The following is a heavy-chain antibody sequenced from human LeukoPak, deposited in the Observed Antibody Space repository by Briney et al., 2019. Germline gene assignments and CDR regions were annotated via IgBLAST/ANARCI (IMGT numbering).Heavy chain of an antibody. J-gene: IGHJ4*02. D-gene: IGHD3-22*01. CDR1: GGSFSGYY. CDR2: IYTSGST. V-gene: IGHV4-59*10. Sequence: PSETLSLTCAVCGGSFSGYYWSWIRQPAGKGLEWIGRIYTSGSTNYNPSLKSRVTMSVDTSKNQFSLKLSSVTAADTAVYYCASYYYDSSGYFWFDYWGQGTLVTVSS. CDR3: ASYYYDSSGYFWFDY.